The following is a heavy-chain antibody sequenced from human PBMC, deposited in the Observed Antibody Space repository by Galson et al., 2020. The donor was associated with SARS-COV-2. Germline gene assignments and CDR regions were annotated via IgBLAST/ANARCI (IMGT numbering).Heavy chain of an antibody. D-gene: IGHD1-26*01. V-gene: IGHV3-11*06. J-gene: IGHJ4*02. CDR1: GFTFSDYY. Sequence: GESLKISCAASGFTFSDYYMSWIRQAPGKGLEWVSYISSSSYTNYADSVKGRFTISRDNAKNSLYLQMNSLRAEDTAVYYCARGPGGSYSTHVFDYWGQGTLVTVSS. CDR3: ARGPGGSYSTHVFDY. CDR2: ISSSSYT.